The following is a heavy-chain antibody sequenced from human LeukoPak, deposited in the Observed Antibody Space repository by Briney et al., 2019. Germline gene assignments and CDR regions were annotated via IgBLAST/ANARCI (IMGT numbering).Heavy chain of an antibody. CDR2: IYSGGST. CDR3: ARVRLYSSSWVDY. V-gene: IGHV3-66*01. CDR1: GFTVSSNY. Sequence: QSGGSLRLSCAASGFTVSSNYMSWVRQAPGKGLEWVSVIYSGGSTYYADSVKGRFTISRDNSKNTLYLQMNSLRAEDTAVYYCARVRLYSSSWVDYWGQGTLVTVSS. D-gene: IGHD6-13*01. J-gene: IGHJ4*02.